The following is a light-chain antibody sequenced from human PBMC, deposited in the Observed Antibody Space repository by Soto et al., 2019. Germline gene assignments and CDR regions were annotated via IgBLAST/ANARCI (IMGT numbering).Light chain of an antibody. J-gene: IGKJ4*01. CDR2: DAS. CDR1: QSVRSD. Sequence: EIVLTQSPATLSVSPGDRGTLSCRASQSVRSDLAWLQQKPGQAPRLLIYDASTRATGIPARFSGSVSGTEFTLTISSLQSEDFAIYYCQQYNNWPLTFGGGTKVEIK. V-gene: IGKV3-15*01. CDR3: QQYNNWPLT.